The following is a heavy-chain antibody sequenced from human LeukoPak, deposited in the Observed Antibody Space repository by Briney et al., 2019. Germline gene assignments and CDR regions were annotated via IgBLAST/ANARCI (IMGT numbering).Heavy chain of an antibody. CDR1: GGSISSGGYY. CDR2: IYHSGST. CDR3: ARYGSGDYYYYMDV. J-gene: IGHJ6*03. D-gene: IGHD3-10*01. Sequence: SETLSLTCTVSGGSISSGGYYWSWIRQPPGKGLEWIGYIYHSGSTYYNPSLKSRVTISVDRSKNQFSLKLSSVTAADTAVYYCARYGSGDYYYYMDVWGKGTTVTVSS. V-gene: IGHV4-30-2*01.